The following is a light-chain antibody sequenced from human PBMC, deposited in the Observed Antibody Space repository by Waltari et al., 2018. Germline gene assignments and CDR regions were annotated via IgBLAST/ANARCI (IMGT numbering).Light chain of an antibody. CDR3: QSYDSSLSGYVV. CDR2: GNS. V-gene: IGLV1-40*01. CDR1: SSNIGAGYD. J-gene: IGLJ2*01. Sequence: QSVLTQPPSVSGAPGQRVTIPCTGSSSNIGAGYDVHWYHQLPGTAPKLLSYGNSNRPSGVPDRFSGSKSGTSASRASTGLQAEDEADYYCQSYDSSLSGYVVFGGGTKRTVL.